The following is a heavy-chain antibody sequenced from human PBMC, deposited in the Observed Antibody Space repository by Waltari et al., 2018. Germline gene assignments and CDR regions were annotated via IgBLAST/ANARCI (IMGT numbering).Heavy chain of an antibody. V-gene: IGHV1-3*01. CDR1: GYTFTSYA. CDR3: ARVEGAAGLDI. Sequence: QAQLVQSGAEVKKPGASVKVSCKASGYTFTSYAMHWVRQAPGQRLEWMGWINAGNGNTKYSQKFQGRVTITRDPAASTAYMELSSLRSEDTAVYYCARVEGAAGLDIWGQGTMVTVSS. CDR2: INAGNGNT. J-gene: IGHJ3*02. D-gene: IGHD3-16*01.